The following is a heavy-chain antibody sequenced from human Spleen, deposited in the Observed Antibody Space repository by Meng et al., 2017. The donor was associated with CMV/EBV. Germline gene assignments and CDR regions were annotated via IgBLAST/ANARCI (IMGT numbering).Heavy chain of an antibody. CDR2: INHSGST. CDR1: GGSFSGYY. CDR3: ATVVPAAESPYYYGMDV. Sequence: GSLRLSCAVYGGSFSGYYWSWIRQPPGKGLEWIGEINHSGSTNYNPSLKSRVTISVDTSKNQFSLKLSSVTAADTAVYYCATVVPAAESPYYYGMDVWGQGTTVTVSS. V-gene: IGHV4-34*01. J-gene: IGHJ6*02. D-gene: IGHD2-2*01.